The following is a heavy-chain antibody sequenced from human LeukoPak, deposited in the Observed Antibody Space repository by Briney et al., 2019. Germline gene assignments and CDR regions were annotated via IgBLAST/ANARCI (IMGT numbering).Heavy chain of an antibody. Sequence: GGSLRLSCAASGFNFSDYYMSWIRQAPGKGLEWVSYISSSGSTIYYADSVKGRFTISRDNAKNSLYLQMNSLRAEDTAVYYCASPYYDSSGWDAFDIWGQGTMVTVSS. D-gene: IGHD3-22*01. V-gene: IGHV3-11*01. CDR2: ISSSGSTI. CDR1: GFNFSDYY. J-gene: IGHJ3*02. CDR3: ASPYYDSSGWDAFDI.